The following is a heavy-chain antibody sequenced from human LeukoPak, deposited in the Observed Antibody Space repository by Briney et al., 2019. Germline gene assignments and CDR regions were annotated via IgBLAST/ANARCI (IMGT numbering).Heavy chain of an antibody. J-gene: IGHJ6*03. CDR2: IKQDGSEK. V-gene: IGHV3-7*01. CDR3: ARDHSPGYSSGWYNYYYYYMDV. Sequence: GGSLRLSCEASGLTFNNYWMNWVRQAPGKVLEWVANIKQDGSEKKYVDSVKGRFTISRDNAKNSLYLQMNSLSAEDTAVYYCARDHSPGYSSGWYNYYYYYMDVWGKGTTVTVSS. CDR1: GLTFNNYW. D-gene: IGHD6-19*01.